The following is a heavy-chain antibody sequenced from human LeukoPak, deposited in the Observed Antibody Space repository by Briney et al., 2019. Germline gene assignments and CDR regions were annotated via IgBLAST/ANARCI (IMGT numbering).Heavy chain of an antibody. Sequence: ASVNLSCTASGFTFTANHMHWVRQAPGQGLEWMGWINPNSGGTSYAQKFQGRVTMTMDTSISTAYMELSGLRSDDTAVYYCARGPHWDPHFDYWGQGTLVTVSS. J-gene: IGHJ4*02. CDR3: ARGPHWDPHFDY. CDR2: INPNSGGT. CDR1: GFTFTANH. D-gene: IGHD7-27*01. V-gene: IGHV1-2*02.